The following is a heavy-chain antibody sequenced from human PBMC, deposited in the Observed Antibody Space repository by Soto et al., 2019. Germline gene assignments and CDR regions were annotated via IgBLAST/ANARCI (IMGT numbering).Heavy chain of an antibody. CDR1: GFTFGIYA. J-gene: IGHJ4*02. Sequence: GGSLRLSCAASGFTFGIYAMSWVRQAPGKGLEWVSAISSSGGSTYYADSVKGRFTISRDNAKNTLYLQMNSLRAEDTAVYYCARAPHIVVVTDFDYWGQGTLVTVSS. D-gene: IGHD2-21*02. CDR3: ARAPHIVVVTDFDY. V-gene: IGHV3-23*01. CDR2: ISSSGGST.